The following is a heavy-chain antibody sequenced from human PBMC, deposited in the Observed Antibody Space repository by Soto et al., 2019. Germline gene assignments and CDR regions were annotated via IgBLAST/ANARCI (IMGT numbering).Heavy chain of an antibody. CDR2: ISYDGSNK. CDR3: AREHYVVVAATSLCGMDV. J-gene: IGHJ6*02. V-gene: IGHV3-30-3*01. Sequence: GGSLRLSCAASGFTFSSYAMHWVRQAPGKGLEWVAVISYDGSNKYYADSVKGRFTISRDNSKNTLYLQMNSLRAEDTAVYYCAREHYVVVAATSLCGMDVWGQGTTVTVSS. D-gene: IGHD2-15*01. CDR1: GFTFSSYA.